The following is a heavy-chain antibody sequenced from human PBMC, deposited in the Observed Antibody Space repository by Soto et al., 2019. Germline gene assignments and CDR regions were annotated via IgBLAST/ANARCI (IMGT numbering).Heavy chain of an antibody. Sequence: QVQLQQWGAGLLKPSETLSLTCAVYGGSFSGYYWSWIRQPPGKGLGWIGENNHSGSTNYNPSLKSRVTISVDTSKNQFSLKLSSVTAADTAVYYCAIAARHFDYWGQGTLVTVSS. CDR2: NNHSGST. CDR1: GGSFSGYY. J-gene: IGHJ4*02. D-gene: IGHD6-6*01. CDR3: AIAARHFDY. V-gene: IGHV4-34*01.